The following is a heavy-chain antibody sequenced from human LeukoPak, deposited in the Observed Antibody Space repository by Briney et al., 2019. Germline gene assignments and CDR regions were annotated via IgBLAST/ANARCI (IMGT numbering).Heavy chain of an antibody. Sequence: ASVKVSFKASGYTFTCYYMHWVRQAPGQGLEWMGWINPNSGGTNYAQKFQGRVTMTRDTSISTAYMELSRLGSDDTAVYYCARGPSSRAEQWLVYWGQGTLVTVSS. CDR3: ARGPSSRAEQWLVY. D-gene: IGHD6-19*01. CDR2: INPNSGGT. V-gene: IGHV1-2*02. CDR1: GYTFTCYY. J-gene: IGHJ4*02.